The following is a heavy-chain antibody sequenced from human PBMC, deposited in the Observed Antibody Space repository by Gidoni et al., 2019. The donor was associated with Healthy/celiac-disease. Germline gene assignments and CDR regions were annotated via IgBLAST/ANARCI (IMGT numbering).Heavy chain of an antibody. CDR3: AREVGSGSYSYYYYYMDV. Sequence: QVQLVQSGAEVKKPGSSVKDACKAPQRTSRSYAISGVRQAPGQGLEWTGGIIPIFGTANYAEKFQGRVTITADEATSTAYMVLSSLRSEDTAVYYCAREVGSGSYSYYYYYMDVWGKGTTVTVS. D-gene: IGHD3-10*01. J-gene: IGHJ6*03. V-gene: IGHV1-69*01. CDR2: IIPIFGTA. CDR1: QRTSRSYA.